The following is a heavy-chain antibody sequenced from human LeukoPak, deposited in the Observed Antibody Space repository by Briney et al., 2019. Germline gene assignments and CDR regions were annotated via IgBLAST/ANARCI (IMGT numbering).Heavy chain of an antibody. CDR3: ARGGVAGFLEWAGSPEGGDY. CDR2: INTNTGNP. D-gene: IGHD3-3*01. V-gene: IGHV7-4-1*02. J-gene: IGHJ4*02. Sequence: ASVKVSCKASGYTFTSYAMNWVRQAPGQGLEWMGWINTNTGNPTYAQGFTGRFVFSLDTSVSTAYLQISSLKAEDTAVYYCARGGVAGFLEWAGSPEGGDYWGQGTLVTVSS. CDR1: GYTFTSYA.